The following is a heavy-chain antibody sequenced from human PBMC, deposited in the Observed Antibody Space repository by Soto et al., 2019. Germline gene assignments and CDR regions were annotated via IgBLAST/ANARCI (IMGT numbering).Heavy chain of an antibody. J-gene: IGHJ4*02. D-gene: IGHD2-21*02. CDR1: GGSISSSSYY. CDR2: IYYSGST. V-gene: IGHV4-39*01. CDR3: TRHGSGWDCGGDCYFDY. Sequence: SETLSLTCTVSGGSISSSSYYWGWIRQPPGKGLEWIGSIYYSGSTYYNPSLKSRVTISVDTSKNQFSLKLSSVTAADTAVYYCTRHGSGWDCGGDCYFDYWGQGTLVTVSS.